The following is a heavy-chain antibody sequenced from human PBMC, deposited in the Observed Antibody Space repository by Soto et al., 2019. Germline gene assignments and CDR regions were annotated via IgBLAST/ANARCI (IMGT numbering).Heavy chain of an antibody. CDR2: ISGSGGST. CDR3: AKDQEYYYDSSGRPREYYYYGMDV. V-gene: IGHV3-23*01. D-gene: IGHD3-22*01. CDR1: GFTFSSYA. J-gene: IGHJ6*02. Sequence: GVSLRLSCAASGFTFSSYAMSWVRQAPGKGLEWVSAISGSGGSTYYADSVKGRFTISRDNSKNTLYLQMNSLRAEDTAVYYCAKDQEYYYDSSGRPREYYYYGMDVWGQGTTVTVSS.